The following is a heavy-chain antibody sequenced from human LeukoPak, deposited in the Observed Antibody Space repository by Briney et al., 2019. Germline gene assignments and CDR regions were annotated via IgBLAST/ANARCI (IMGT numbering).Heavy chain of an antibody. J-gene: IGHJ4*02. Sequence: PGGSLRLSWPASGFTFSSYAMSWVRQAPGKGLEWVSAISGSGGSTYYADSVKGRFTISRDNSKNTLYLQMNSLRDEDTAVYYYAKSPSAYYCSSTSCYNRGDFDYGGQGTLVTVSS. CDR1: GFTFSSYA. V-gene: IGHV3-23*01. CDR3: AKSPSAYYCSSTSCYNRGDFDY. D-gene: IGHD2-2*02. CDR2: ISGSGGST.